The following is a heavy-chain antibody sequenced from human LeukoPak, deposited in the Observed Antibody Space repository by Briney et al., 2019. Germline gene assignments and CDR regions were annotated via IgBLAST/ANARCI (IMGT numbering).Heavy chain of an antibody. CDR2: ISAYNGNT. CDR1: GGTFSSYA. V-gene: IGHV1-18*01. CDR3: ARDTWSGYYAVDY. Sequence: ASVKVSCKASGGTFSSYAISWVRQAPGQGLEWMGWISAYNGNTNYAQKLQGRVTMTTDTSTSTAYMELRSLRSDDTAVYYCARDTWSGYYAVDYWGQGTLVTVSS. J-gene: IGHJ4*02. D-gene: IGHD3-3*01.